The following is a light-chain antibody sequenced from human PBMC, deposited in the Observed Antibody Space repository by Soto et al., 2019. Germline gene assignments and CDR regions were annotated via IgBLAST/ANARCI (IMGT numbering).Light chain of an antibody. CDR1: SSDVGSFNY. CDR2: EVS. J-gene: IGLJ3*02. V-gene: IGLV2-14*01. Sequence: QSVLPQPASESGSPGQSITISCTGTSSDVGSFNYVSWYQHYPGEAPKLLIYEVSNRPSGVSSRFSGSKSGNTASLTISGLQADDDGDYYCSSFTTSNTWVFGGGTKLTVL. CDR3: SSFTTSNTWV.